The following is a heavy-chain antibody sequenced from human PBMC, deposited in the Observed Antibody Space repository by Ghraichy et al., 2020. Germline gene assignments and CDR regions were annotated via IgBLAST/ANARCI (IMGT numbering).Heavy chain of an antibody. Sequence: GVLNISCAASGFTFSSYAMSWVRQAPGKGLEWVSAISGSGGSTYYADSVKGRFTISRDNSKNTPYLQMNSLRAEDTAVYYCATHLDHFWSGWGQGTLVTVSS. CDR1: GFTFSSYA. CDR2: ISGSGGST. J-gene: IGHJ4*02. D-gene: IGHD3-3*02. V-gene: IGHV3-23*01. CDR3: ATHLDHFWSG.